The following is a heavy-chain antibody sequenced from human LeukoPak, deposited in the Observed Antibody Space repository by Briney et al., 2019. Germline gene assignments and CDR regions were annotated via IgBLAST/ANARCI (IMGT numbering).Heavy chain of an antibody. CDR2: MNPNSGNT. V-gene: IGHV1-8*01. Sequence: GASVKVSCKASGYTFTSYGINWVRQATGQGLEWMGWMNPNSGNTGYAQKFQGRVTMTRNTSISTAYMELSSLRSEDTAVYYCARGFGYCSGGSCYSWDWFDPWGQGTLVTVSS. CDR3: ARGFGYCSGGSCYSWDWFDP. D-gene: IGHD2-15*01. CDR1: GYTFTSYG. J-gene: IGHJ5*02.